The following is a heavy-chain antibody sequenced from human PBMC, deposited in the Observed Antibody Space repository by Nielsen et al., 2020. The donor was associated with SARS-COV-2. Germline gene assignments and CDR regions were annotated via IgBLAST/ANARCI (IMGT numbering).Heavy chain of an antibody. J-gene: IGHJ1*01. D-gene: IGHD6-13*01. CDR1: GYTFTSYG. Sequence: ASVKVSCKASGYTFTSYGISWVRQAPGQGLEWMGWISAYNGNTNYAQKLQGRVTMTTDTSTSTAYMELRSLRSDDTAVYYCARVKLAAAATGYFQHWGQGTLVTVSS. CDR2: ISAYNGNT. CDR3: ARVKLAAAATGYFQH. V-gene: IGHV1-18*01.